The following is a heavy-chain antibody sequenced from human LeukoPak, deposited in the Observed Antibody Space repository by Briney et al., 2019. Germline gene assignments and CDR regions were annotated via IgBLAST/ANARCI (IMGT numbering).Heavy chain of an antibody. D-gene: IGHD2-2*01. CDR1: GFTFSRYW. V-gene: IGHV3-74*01. J-gene: IGHJ4*02. CDR2: INSDGSST. CDR3: ARGGIRCSSTSCYDAPDY. Sequence: PGGSLRLSCGASGFTFSRYWMHWVRHAPGKGLVWVSRINSDGSSTSYADSVKGRFTISRDNAKNTLYLQMNSLRAEDTAVYYCARGGIRCSSTSCYDAPDYWGQGTLVTVPS.